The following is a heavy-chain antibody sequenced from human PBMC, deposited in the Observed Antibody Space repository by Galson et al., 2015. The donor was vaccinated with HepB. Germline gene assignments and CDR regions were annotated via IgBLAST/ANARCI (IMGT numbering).Heavy chain of an antibody. V-gene: IGHV3-66*01. CDR3: ARGGNDSAWGLFDA. CDR1: GFTVSSDY. Sequence: SLRLSCAASGFTVSSDYMSWVRQAPGKGLEWASVIYNGGTTYYADSVKSRFIISRDNSKNMMYLQLNSLRAEDKAVYYCARGGNDSAWGLFDAWGQGTLVTVSS. D-gene: IGHD6-19*01. J-gene: IGHJ5*02. CDR2: IYNGGTT.